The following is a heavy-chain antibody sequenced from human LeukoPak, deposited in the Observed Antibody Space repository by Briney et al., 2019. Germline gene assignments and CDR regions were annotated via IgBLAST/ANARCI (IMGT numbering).Heavy chain of an antibody. V-gene: IGHV3-48*01. D-gene: IGHD3-3*01. CDR1: GFTFSSYS. J-gene: IGHJ3*02. CDR2: ISSSSSTI. CDR3: ARDSSITIFGVVDAFDI. Sequence: GGSLRLSCAASGFTFSSYSMNWVRQAPGKGLEWVSYISSSSSTIYYADSVKGRFTISRDNAKNSLYLQMNSLRAEDTAVYYCARDSSITIFGVVDAFDIWGQGTMVTVSS.